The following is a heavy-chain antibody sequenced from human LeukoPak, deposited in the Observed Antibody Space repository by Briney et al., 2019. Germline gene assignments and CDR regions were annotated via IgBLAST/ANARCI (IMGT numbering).Heavy chain of an antibody. CDR2: IYHSGST. Sequence: SETLSLTCAVSGGSFSSGFSWSWIRQPPGKGLEWIGYIYHSGSTFYTPSLKSRVTISVDRSKNQFSLKMNSVTAADTAVYYCARGQWFRAFWSRGTPVTVSS. CDR3: ARGQWFRAF. V-gene: IGHV4-30-2*01. D-gene: IGHD3-10*01. J-gene: IGHJ4*02. CDR1: GGSFSSGFS.